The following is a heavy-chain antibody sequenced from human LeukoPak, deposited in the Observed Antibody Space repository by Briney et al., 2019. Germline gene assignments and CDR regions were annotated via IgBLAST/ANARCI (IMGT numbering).Heavy chain of an antibody. D-gene: IGHD3-22*01. CDR2: IRYDGSNK. CDR1: GFAFSSYG. Sequence: GGSLRLSCAASGFAFSSYGMHWVRQAPGKGLEWVAFIRYDGSNKYYADSVKGRFTTSRDNSKNTLYLQMNSLRAEDTAVYFCAKATVYGDSSAYFDYWGQGTLVTVSS. J-gene: IGHJ4*02. V-gene: IGHV3-30*02. CDR3: AKATVYGDSSAYFDY.